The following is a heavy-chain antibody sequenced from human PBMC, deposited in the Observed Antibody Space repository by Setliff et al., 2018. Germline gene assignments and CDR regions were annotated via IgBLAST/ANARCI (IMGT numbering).Heavy chain of an antibody. V-gene: IGHV4-59*12. CDR1: GESFSNNY. CDR2: IYNSGST. CDR3: ARAQVVFAISAPAWYFEI. Sequence: SETLSLTCSVYGESFSNNYWSWIRQPPGKGLEWIGYIYNSGSTNYNPSLKSRASLSVDTSEKQLSLTLNSVTVADTAVYYCARAQVVFAISAPAWYFEIWAVAPRSPSPQ. J-gene: IGHJ2*01. D-gene: IGHD2-21*01.